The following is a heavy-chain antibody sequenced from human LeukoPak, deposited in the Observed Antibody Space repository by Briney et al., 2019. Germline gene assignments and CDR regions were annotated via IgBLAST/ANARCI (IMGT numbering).Heavy chain of an antibody. CDR3: AKVFGRSIVGATTSAFDI. J-gene: IGHJ3*02. CDR1: GFTFSNYA. Sequence: PGGSLRLSCVTSGFTFSNYAMHWVRQAPGKGLGWVAFIRYDGSNKYYADSVKGRFTISRDNSKNTLYLQMNSLRAEDTAVYYCAKVFGRSIVGATTSAFDIWGQGTMVTVSS. D-gene: IGHD1-26*01. CDR2: IRYDGSNK. V-gene: IGHV3-30*02.